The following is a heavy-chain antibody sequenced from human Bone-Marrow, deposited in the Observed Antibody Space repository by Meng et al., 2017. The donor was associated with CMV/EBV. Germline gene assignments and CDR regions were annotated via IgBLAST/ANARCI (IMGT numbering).Heavy chain of an antibody. J-gene: IGHJ4*02. CDR3: ARMRLAAAGNPIKPY. Sequence: GSLRLSCAVYGGSFSGYYWSWIRQPPGKGLEWIGEINHSGSTNYNPSLKSRVTISVDTSKNQFSLKLSSVTAADTAVYYCARMRLAAAGNPIKPYWGQGTLVTVSS. CDR1: GGSFSGYY. V-gene: IGHV4-34*01. CDR2: INHSGST. D-gene: IGHD6-13*01.